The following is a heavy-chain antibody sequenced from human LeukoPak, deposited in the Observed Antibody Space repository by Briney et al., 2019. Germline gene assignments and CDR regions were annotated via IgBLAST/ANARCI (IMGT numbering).Heavy chain of an antibody. V-gene: IGHV3-23*01. Sequence: GGSLRLSCAASGFTFTNYAMSWIRQAPGKGLEWVSAMSGSGSSTYYADSVKGRCTTSRDNCKNTLFLQMNSLRAEDTALYYCARVLSLGYFDWVLYADCWGQGILVTVSS. CDR1: GFTFTNYA. CDR3: ARVLSLGYFDWVLYADC. J-gene: IGHJ4*02. D-gene: IGHD3-9*01. CDR2: MSGSGSST.